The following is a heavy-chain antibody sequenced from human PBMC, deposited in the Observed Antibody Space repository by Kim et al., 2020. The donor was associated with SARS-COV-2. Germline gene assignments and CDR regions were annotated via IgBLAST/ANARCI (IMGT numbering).Heavy chain of an antibody. CDR3: ARGQGFGVSDY. J-gene: IGHJ4*02. D-gene: IGHD3-10*01. V-gene: IGHV4-59*09. Sequence: TNYNPSRNSRVTISVDTSKNQFSLKLSSVTAADTAVYYCARGQGFGVSDYWGQGTLVTVSS. CDR2: T.